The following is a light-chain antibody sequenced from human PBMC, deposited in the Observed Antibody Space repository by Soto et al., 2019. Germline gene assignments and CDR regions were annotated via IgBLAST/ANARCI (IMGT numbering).Light chain of an antibody. V-gene: IGKV3-20*01. J-gene: IGKJ1*01. CDR1: QSVISSY. Sequence: EIVLTQSPGTLSLSPGGRATLSCRASQSVISSYLAWYQQKPGQAPRLLIYGASSRATGIPDLFSGSGSGADFTLTNSRLEPEDSAVYYCQQYGSSPPWTFGQGTKVEIK. CDR3: QQYGSSPPWT. CDR2: GAS.